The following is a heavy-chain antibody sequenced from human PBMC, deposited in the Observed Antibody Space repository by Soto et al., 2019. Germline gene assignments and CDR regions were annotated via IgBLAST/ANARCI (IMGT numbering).Heavy chain of an antibody. CDR1: GFTVSSNY. V-gene: IGHV3-53*01. D-gene: IGHD5-12*01. CDR2: IYSGGST. Sequence: GGSLRLSCAASGFTVSSNYMSWVRQAPGKGLEWVSVIYSGGSTYYADSVKGRFTISRDNSKNTLYLQMNSLRAEDTAVYYCAREFRSGYSGYESYYGMDVWGQASTVTVSS. CDR3: AREFRSGYSGYESYYGMDV. J-gene: IGHJ6*01.